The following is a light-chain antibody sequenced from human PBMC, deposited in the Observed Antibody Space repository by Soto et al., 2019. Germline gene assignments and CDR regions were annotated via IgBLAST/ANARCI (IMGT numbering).Light chain of an antibody. Sequence: QSVLTQPPSASGAPGQRVTISCSGRNSNIGTTTVNWYQHVPGTAPKLLIYSSSQRPSGVPDRFSGSRSGTSASLAISGLQSEDEADYYCAAWDDSLNAVVFGGGTKLTVL. CDR2: SSS. J-gene: IGLJ2*01. CDR3: AAWDDSLNAVV. CDR1: NSNIGTTT. V-gene: IGLV1-44*01.